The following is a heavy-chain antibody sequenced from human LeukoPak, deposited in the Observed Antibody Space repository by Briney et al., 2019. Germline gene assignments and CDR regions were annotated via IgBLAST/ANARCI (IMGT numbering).Heavy chain of an antibody. Sequence: GGSLRLSCAASGFTFNSYAMSWVRQAPGKGLEWVSTISGSGGSTFYADSMKGRFTISRDSSRRTVYMQMNSLRAEDTAIYYCAKELSYYGSGSYYYWGQGTLVTVSS. V-gene: IGHV3-23*01. J-gene: IGHJ4*02. D-gene: IGHD3-10*01. CDR2: ISGSGGST. CDR3: AKELSYYGSGSYYY. CDR1: GFTFNSYA.